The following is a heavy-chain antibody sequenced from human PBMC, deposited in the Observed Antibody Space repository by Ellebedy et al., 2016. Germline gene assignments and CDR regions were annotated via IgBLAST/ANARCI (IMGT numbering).Heavy chain of an antibody. V-gene: IGHV3-23*01. Sequence: GGSLRLSXAASGFTFSDYAMSWVRRAPGKGPEWVSAISDSGHSTYNSDSVKGRFTISRDNSKNTLYLQMNSLRAEDTAFYYCAKDRDRWSTFDYWGQGILVTVSS. CDR3: AKDRDRWSTFDY. CDR1: GFTFSDYA. CDR2: ISDSGHST. D-gene: IGHD4-23*01. J-gene: IGHJ4*02.